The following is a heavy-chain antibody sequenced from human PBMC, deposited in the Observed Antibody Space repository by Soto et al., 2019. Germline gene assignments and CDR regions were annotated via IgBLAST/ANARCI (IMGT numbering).Heavy chain of an antibody. Sequence: GPTLVXPTQTLTLTCTFSGFSLSTSGMCVSWIRQPPGKALEWLARIDWDDDKYYSTSLKTRLTISKDTSKNQVVLTMTNMDPVDTATYYCARLGPYYDSSGYYYVFDYWGQGTLVTVSS. CDR3: ARLGPYYDSSGYYYVFDY. CDR2: IDWDDDK. J-gene: IGHJ4*02. CDR1: GFSLSTSGMC. D-gene: IGHD3-22*01. V-gene: IGHV2-70*11.